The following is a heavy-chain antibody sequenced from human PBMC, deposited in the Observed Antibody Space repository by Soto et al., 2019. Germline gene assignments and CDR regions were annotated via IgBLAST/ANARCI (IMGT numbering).Heavy chain of an antibody. CDR2: IYSGGST. V-gene: IGHV3-53*02. D-gene: IGHD4-17*01. CDR1: GFTVSSNY. CDR3: ARSDQGYGDYK. J-gene: IGHJ4*02. Sequence: EVQLVETGGGLIQPGGSLRLSCATSGFTVSSNYMSWVRQAPGKGLEWVSVIYSGGSTYYADSVKGRFTISRDNSKNTLYLQMNSLRAEDTAVYYCARSDQGYGDYKWGQGTLVTVSS.